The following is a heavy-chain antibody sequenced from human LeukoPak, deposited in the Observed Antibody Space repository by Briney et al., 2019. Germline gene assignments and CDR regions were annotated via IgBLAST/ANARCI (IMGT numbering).Heavy chain of an antibody. CDR2: IHPSGST. V-gene: IGHV4-34*01. CDR3: AKGSDSRKTGY. D-gene: IGHD3-22*01. J-gene: IGHJ4*02. CDR1: GESLSGHY. Sequence: SETLSLTCAVDGESLSGHYCSWIRQTPGKGLEWIGEIHPSGSTTYTPSLESRVTISMDTSKNQLSLKLNSVTAADTAVYYCAKGSDSRKTGYWAQGTPVTVSS.